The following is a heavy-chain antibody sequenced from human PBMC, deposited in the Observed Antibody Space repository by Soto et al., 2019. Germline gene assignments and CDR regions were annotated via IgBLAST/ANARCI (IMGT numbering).Heavy chain of an antibody. V-gene: IGHV3-7*03. CDR3: ARSPYCFRGTLDD. CDR2: IKQDGSEK. CDR1: GFTFTRYW. Sequence: GGSLRLSCAASGFTFTRYWMSWVRQAPGKGLEWVANIKQDGSEKYYVDSVKCRFTISRDNAKNSLYLQMNSLRVEDTAVYYCARSPYCFRGTLDDWGERT. J-gene: IGHJ4*02. D-gene: IGHD2-21*01.